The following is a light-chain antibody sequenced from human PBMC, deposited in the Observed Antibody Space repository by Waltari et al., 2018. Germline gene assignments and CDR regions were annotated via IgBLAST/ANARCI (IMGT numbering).Light chain of an antibody. CDR1: QSISSY. CDR3: QQSYSTPYT. J-gene: IGKJ2*01. CDR2: TAS. V-gene: IGKV1-39*01. Sequence: DIQMTQSPSSLSASVGDRVTITCRASQSISSYLNWYQQKPGKAPKLLIFTASNLQSGVPSRFSGSGFGTDFTLAITSLQAEDFATYYCQQSYSTPYTFGQGTKLEI.